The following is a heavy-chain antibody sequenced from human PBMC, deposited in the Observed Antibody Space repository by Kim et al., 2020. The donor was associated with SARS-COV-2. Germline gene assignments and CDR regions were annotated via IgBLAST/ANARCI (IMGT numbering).Heavy chain of an antibody. V-gene: IGHV4-34*01. CDR1: GGSFSGYY. Sequence: SETLSLTCAVYGGSFSGYYWSWIRQPPGKGLEWIGEINHSGSTNYNPSLKSRVTISVDTSKNQFSLKLSAVTAADRAVYYCARGRSDRIFGVVIHRYYYYGMDVGRRETRVTVSS. CDR3: ARGRSDRIFGVVIHRYYYYGMDV. CDR2: INHSGST. J-gene: IGHJ6*02. D-gene: IGHD3-3*02.